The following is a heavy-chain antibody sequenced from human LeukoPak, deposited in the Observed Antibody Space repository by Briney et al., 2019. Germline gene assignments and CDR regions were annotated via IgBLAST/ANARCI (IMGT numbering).Heavy chain of an antibody. V-gene: IGHV4-39*01. Sequence: SETLSLTCTVSAASISSSSHHWGWIRQSPGKGLEWTGSVYYGRTTYYSPSLDSRVTISLDTSANQFSLQLNSVTAADTAVYYCVRHDGRGGATMGAFDSWGQGSLVTVSS. CDR2: VYYGRTT. CDR1: AASISSSSHH. CDR3: VRHDGRGGATMGAFDS. D-gene: IGHD4/OR15-4a*01. J-gene: IGHJ5*01.